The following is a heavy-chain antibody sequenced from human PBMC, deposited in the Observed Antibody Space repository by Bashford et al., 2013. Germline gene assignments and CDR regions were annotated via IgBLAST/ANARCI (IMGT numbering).Heavy chain of an antibody. Sequence: VASVKVSCKASGYTFTGYYMHWVRQAPGQGLEWMGWINPNSGGTNYAQKFQGWVTMTRDTSISTAYMELSRLRSDDTAVYYCARDRVYNWNDGAFDIWGRRDNGHRLL. D-gene: IGHD1-1*01. CDR2: INPNSGGT. CDR3: ARDRVYNWNDGAFDI. V-gene: IGHV1-2*04. CDR1: GYTFTGYY. J-gene: IGHJ3*02.